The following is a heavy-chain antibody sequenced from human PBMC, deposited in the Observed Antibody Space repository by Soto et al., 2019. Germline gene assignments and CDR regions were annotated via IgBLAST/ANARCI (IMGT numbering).Heavy chain of an antibody. CDR2: ISTYSGIR. V-gene: IGHV1-18*01. CDR3: ARDSSTRRFDH. J-gene: IGHJ4*02. CDR1: GYTFTSHG. D-gene: IGHD3-3*02. Sequence: ASVKVSCKASGYTFTSHGVSWLRQAPGQGLEWLGWISTYSGIRNYARKFQDRVTMGSDTSTSTVYMELRSLTSNDTAMYYCARDSSTRRFDHWGQGTLVTVPS.